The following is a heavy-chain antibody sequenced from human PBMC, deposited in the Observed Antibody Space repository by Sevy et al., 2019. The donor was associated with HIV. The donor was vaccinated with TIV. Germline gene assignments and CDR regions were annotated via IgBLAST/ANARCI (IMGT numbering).Heavy chain of an antibody. Sequence: GGSLRLSCAASGFIFSDYYMSWIRQSPGKGLEWVSDISSGTTHRKYADSVKGRFTISRDNAKNSLYLQMNSLTVEDTAVYYCAREDIRVAGIGYYFHSWGQGTLVTVSS. CDR3: AREDIRVAGIGYYFHS. D-gene: IGHD6-19*01. J-gene: IGHJ4*02. V-gene: IGHV3-11*06. CDR1: GFIFSDYY. CDR2: ISSGTTHR.